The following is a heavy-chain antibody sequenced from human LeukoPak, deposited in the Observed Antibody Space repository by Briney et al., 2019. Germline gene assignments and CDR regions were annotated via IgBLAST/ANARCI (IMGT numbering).Heavy chain of an antibody. J-gene: IGHJ6*03. Sequence: PGRSLRLSCAASGFTFSSYGMHWVRQAPGQGLEWVSVISGSGVSTYYADSVKGRFTISRDNSKNTLFLQINSLRAEDTAVYYCAKNGDRGAFCSGGTCYPYYYYYMDVWGKGTTVTISS. V-gene: IGHV3-23*01. CDR2: ISGSGVST. CDR3: AKNGDRGAFCSGGTCYPYYYYYMDV. CDR1: GFTFSSYG. D-gene: IGHD2-15*01.